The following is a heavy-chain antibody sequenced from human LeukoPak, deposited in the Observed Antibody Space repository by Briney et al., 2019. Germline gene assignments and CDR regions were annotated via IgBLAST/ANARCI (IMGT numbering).Heavy chain of an antibody. V-gene: IGHV3-64*01. CDR1: GFTFSSYA. CDR2: ISSNGGST. J-gene: IGHJ4*02. CDR3: ARDDFDY. Sequence: GGSLRLSCADSGFTFSSYAMHWVRQAPGKGLEYVSAISSNGGSTYYANSVKGRFTTSRDNSKNTLYLQMGSLRAEDMAVYYCARDDFDYWGQGTLVTVSS.